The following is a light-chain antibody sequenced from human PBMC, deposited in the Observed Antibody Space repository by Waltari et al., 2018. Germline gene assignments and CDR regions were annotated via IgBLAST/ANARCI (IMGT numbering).Light chain of an antibody. J-gene: IGKJ4*01. Sequence: DIQMTQSTSSVSASVADKVTITCRASQYIRNWLAWYQQKPGKAPELLASAASTLQSGVPSRFSGSGSGTDFTLTISSLQPEDFATYYCQQTYSFPLTFGGGTKVEIK. V-gene: IGKV1-12*01. CDR1: QYIRNW. CDR2: AAS. CDR3: QQTYSFPLT.